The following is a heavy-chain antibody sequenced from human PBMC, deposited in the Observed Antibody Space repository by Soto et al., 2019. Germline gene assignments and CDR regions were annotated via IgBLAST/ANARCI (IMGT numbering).Heavy chain of an antibody. CDR1: GGSIRIKSYS. V-gene: IGHV4-39*01. CDR3: ATRTSTSFSDY. J-gene: IGHJ4*02. CDR2: THFDGSA. Sequence: SETLSLTCTVSGGSIRIKSYSWGWIRQPPEKGLEWIGTTHFDGSADYNPSLKNRVTISAGTSKNQFSLKVDSVTAADTAVYYCATRTSTSFSDYWGQGTMVTVSS. D-gene: IGHD3-16*02.